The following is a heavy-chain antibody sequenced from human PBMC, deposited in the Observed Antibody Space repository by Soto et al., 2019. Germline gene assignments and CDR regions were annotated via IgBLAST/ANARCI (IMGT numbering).Heavy chain of an antibody. D-gene: IGHD2-21*01. V-gene: IGHV4-34*01. Sequence: SETLSLTCAVYGGSFNAYYWSWIRQPPGKGLEWIGEINHSGNTNYNSALKSRVTISVDTPKNQFSLNLTSVTAADTAVYYCARAVVGPTNWFDPWGPGSLVPVS. CDR2: INHSGNT. CDR1: GGSFNAYY. J-gene: IGHJ5*02. CDR3: ARAVVGPTNWFDP.